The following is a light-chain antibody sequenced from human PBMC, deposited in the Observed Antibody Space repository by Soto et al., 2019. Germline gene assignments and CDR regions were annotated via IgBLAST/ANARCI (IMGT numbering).Light chain of an antibody. CDR3: QQYGSSPIT. CDR2: GAS. CDR1: QTVSSTY. V-gene: IGKV3-20*01. J-gene: IGKJ5*01. Sequence: EIVLTQSPGTLSLSPGEIATLSCSASQTVSSTYLAWYQQKPGQAPRLLISGASSRATGIPDRFSGTVSGTDFTLTISRLETEDFAVYYCQQYGSSPITFGQGTRLEI.